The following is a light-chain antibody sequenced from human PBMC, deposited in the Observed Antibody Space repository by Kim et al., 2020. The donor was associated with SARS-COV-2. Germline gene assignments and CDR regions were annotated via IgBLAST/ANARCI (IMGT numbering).Light chain of an antibody. CDR2: GVT. V-gene: IGLV2-14*03. CDR1: NNDVGGYNS. J-gene: IGLJ1*01. Sequence: QSALTQPASVSGSPGQSVTISCTGSNNDVGGYNSVSWYQHHPGKAPKAMIYGVTMRPSGVSSRFSGFKSGDTASLTISDLRPEDEADYYCASYEVVSVYVFGSGTKVTVL. CDR3: ASYEVVSVYV.